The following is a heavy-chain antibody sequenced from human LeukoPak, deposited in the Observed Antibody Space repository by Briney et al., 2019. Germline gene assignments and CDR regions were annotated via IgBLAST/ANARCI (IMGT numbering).Heavy chain of an antibody. V-gene: IGHV4-39*07. CDR3: ARGLAIGPGDAFDI. CDR2: IYYSGST. Sequence: SETLSLTCTVSGGSISSSSYYWGWIRQPPGKGLEWIGSIYYSGSTYYNPSLKSRVTISVDTSKNQFSLKLSSVTAADTAVYYCARGLAIGPGDAFDIWGQGTMVTVSS. CDR1: GGSISSSSYY. J-gene: IGHJ3*02. D-gene: IGHD3-22*01.